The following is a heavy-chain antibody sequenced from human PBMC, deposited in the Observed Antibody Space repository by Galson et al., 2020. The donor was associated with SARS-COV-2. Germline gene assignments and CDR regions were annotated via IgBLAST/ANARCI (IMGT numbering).Heavy chain of an antibody. V-gene: IGHV3-30*18. CDR3: AKRSKVFVIWPYGMDV. Sequence: GGSLRLSCAASGFTFNNYGMHWVRQAPGKGLEWVAVISYEGSNQYYADPVRGRFFISRDNSKNTLYLQMDSQRPEDTAVYYCAKRSKVFVIWPYGMDVWGQGTTVTVSS. D-gene: IGHD2-21*01. CDR1: GFTFNNYG. CDR2: ISYEGSNQ. J-gene: IGHJ6*02.